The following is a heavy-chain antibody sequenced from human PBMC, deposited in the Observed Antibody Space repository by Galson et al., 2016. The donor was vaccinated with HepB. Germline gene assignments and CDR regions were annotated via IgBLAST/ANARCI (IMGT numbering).Heavy chain of an antibody. CDR2: INGGGYNT. D-gene: IGHD5-18*01. CDR3: AKGSAMQGY. J-gene: IGHJ4*02. V-gene: IGHV3-23*01. Sequence: SLRLSCAASGLTFRNYAMSWVRQAPGKGLEWVSAINGGGYNTYYADSVKGRFTISRDNSKNTFYLQMSSLGVEDTAVYFCAKGSAMQGYWGQGTLVTVSS. CDR1: GLTFRNYA.